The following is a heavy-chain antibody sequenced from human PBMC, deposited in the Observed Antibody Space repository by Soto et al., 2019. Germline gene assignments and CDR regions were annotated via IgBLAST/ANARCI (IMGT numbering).Heavy chain of an antibody. J-gene: IGHJ4*02. CDR2: IYPGDSDT. CDR1: GYSFISSW. V-gene: IGHV5-51*01. D-gene: IGHD6-13*01. CDR3: ARMTAASGTEFDY. Sequence: GESLKISCQASGYSFISSWIGWVRQMPGKGLEWMGIIYPGDSDTRYSPSFQGQVTISADKSTSTAYLQWSSLKASDTATYYCARMTAASGTEFDYWGQGAMVTVSS.